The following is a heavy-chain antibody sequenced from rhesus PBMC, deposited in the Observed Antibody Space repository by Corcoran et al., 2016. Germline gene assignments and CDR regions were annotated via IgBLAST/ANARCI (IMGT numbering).Heavy chain of an antibody. CDR2: IYPSDYET. V-gene: IGHV5-2*01. D-gene: IGHD6-31*01. CDR1: GSSFTSYW. J-gene: IGHJ4*01. CDR3: AKESAAADHFDY. Sequence: EVQLVQSGAEVKRPGESLKLSCKTSGSSFTSYWIRWVRQMPGKGLEWMGAIYPSDYETRYSPSFQGQVTISADKSISTAYLQWSSLKASDSATYYCAKESAAADHFDYWGQGVLVTVSS.